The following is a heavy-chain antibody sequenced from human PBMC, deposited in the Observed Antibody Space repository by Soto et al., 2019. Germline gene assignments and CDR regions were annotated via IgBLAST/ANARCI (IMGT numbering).Heavy chain of an antibody. Sequence: ASVKVSCKASGYTFTSYAIHWVRQAPGQRLEWMGWINAGNGNTKYSQKFQGRVTITRDTSASTAYMELSSLRSEDTAVYYCARESAPYYYGSGSYYNRGWFDPWGQGTLVTVSS. CDR2: INAGNGNT. J-gene: IGHJ5*02. V-gene: IGHV1-3*01. CDR1: GYTFTSYA. CDR3: ARESAPYYYGSGSYYNRGWFDP. D-gene: IGHD3-10*01.